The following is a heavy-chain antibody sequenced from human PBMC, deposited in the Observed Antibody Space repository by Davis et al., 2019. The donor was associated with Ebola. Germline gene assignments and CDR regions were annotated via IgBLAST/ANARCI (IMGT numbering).Heavy chain of an antibody. D-gene: IGHD4-23*01. Sequence: GGSLRLSCAASGFTFSSYGMHWVRQAPGKGLEWVAFIRYDGSNKYYADSVKGRFTISRDNSKNTLYLQMNSLRAEDTAVYYCARDNYGGDSVWYFDLWGRGTLLTVSS. CDR2: IRYDGSNK. V-gene: IGHV3-30*02. CDR1: GFTFSSYG. J-gene: IGHJ2*01. CDR3: ARDNYGGDSVWYFDL.